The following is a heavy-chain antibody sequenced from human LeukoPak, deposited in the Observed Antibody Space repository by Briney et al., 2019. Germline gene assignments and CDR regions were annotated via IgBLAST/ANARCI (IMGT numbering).Heavy chain of an antibody. CDR2: ISWNSATI. CDR1: GFTFDDYA. J-gene: IGHJ4*02. D-gene: IGHD5-24*01. V-gene: IGHV3-9*03. Sequence: PGGSLRLSCAASGFTFDDYAMHWVRLAPGKGLEWVSGISWNSATIGYADSVKGGFTICRGNAKSSLYLQMTSLRVEAIAFYYCAKGLAGRHGSTFPFDYWGRGTLVTVSS. CDR3: AKGLAGRHGSTFPFDY.